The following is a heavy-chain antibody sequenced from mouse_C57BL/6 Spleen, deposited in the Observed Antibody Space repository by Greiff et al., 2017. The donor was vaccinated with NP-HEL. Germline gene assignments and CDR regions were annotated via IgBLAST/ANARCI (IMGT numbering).Heavy chain of an antibody. V-gene: IGHV1-54*01. CDR2: INPGSGGT. D-gene: IGHD2-3*01. CDR3: ARGDDGYYYYAMDY. Sequence: QVQLKQSGAELVRPGTSVKVSCKASGYAFTNYLIEWVKQRPGQGLEWIGVINPGSGGTNYNEKFKGKATLTADKSSSTAYMQLSSLTSEDSAVYFCARGDDGYYYYAMDYWGQGTSVTVSS. CDR1: GYAFTNYL. J-gene: IGHJ4*01.